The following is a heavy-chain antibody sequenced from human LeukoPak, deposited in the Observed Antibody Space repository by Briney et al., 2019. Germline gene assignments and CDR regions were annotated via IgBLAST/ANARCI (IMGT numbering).Heavy chain of an antibody. D-gene: IGHD3-22*01. V-gene: IGHV1-8*03. J-gene: IGHJ4*02. CDR3: ARISSGQRRTLRYYFDY. Sequence: ASVKISCKASGYTFTSYDINWVRQATGQGLEWMGWMNPNSGNTGYAQKFQGRVTITRNTSISTAYMELSSLRSEDTAVYYCARISSGQRRTLRYYFDYWGQGTLVTVSS. CDR1: GYTFTSYD. CDR2: MNPNSGNT.